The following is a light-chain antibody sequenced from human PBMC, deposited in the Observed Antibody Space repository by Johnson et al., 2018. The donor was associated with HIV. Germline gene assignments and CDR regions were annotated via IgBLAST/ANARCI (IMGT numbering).Light chain of an antibody. CDR1: SYDIGNNY. CDR2: DNN. Sequence: QSVLTQPPSVSAAPGQKVTISCSGSSYDIGNNYVSWHQQLPGTAPKLLIYDNNNRSSGIPDRISGSKSGTSATLGITRLQTGDEADDYCGTWDSGLSAHYVFGTGTKVTVL. V-gene: IGLV1-51*01. J-gene: IGLJ1*01. CDR3: GTWDSGLSAHYV.